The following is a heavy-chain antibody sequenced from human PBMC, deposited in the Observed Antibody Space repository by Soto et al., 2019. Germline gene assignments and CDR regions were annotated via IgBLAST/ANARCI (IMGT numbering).Heavy chain of an antibody. CDR3: STTVITAPLFEY. CDR1: GFTFSGHY. V-gene: IGHV3-72*01. Sequence: EVQLVESGGGLVQPGGSLRLSCEGSGFTFSGHYMDWVRQAPGKGLEWLGRIRNKPNGHTTEYAASVKGRFTISRDDSKNLVYLQMNNLKSEDTAVYYCSTTVITAPLFEYWDQGTLVTVSS. J-gene: IGHJ4*02. D-gene: IGHD3-16*01. CDR2: IRNKPNGHTT.